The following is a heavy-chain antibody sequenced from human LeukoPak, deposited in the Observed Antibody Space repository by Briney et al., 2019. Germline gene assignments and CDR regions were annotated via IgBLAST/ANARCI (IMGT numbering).Heavy chain of an antibody. Sequence: GGSLRLSCAASGFTFGSYAMSWVRQAPGKGLEWVSAISGSGGSTYYADSVKGRFTISRDNSKNTLYLQMNSLKTEDTAVYYCTTLVATIRPLYGVRAFDIWGQGTMVTVSS. D-gene: IGHD5-12*01. J-gene: IGHJ3*02. CDR1: GFTFGSYA. V-gene: IGHV3-23*01. CDR3: TTLVATIRPLYGVRAFDI. CDR2: ISGSGGST.